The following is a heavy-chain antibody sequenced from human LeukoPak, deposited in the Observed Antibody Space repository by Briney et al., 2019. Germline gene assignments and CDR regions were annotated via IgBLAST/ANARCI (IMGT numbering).Heavy chain of an antibody. CDR2: INGDGSST. J-gene: IGHJ4*02. Sequence: GALRLSCAASGSTFSSYWMHWVRQTPGKGLVWVSRINGDGSSTNYADSVKGRFTISRDNAKNTLYLQMSSLRAEDTAMYYCASWGLSISSGPQWGQGTRVTVSS. D-gene: IGHD6-6*01. V-gene: IGHV3-74*01. CDR1: GSTFSSYW. CDR3: ASWGLSISSGPQ.